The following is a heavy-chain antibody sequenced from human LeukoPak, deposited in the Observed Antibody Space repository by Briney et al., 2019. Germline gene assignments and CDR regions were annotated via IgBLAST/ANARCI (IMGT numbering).Heavy chain of an antibody. CDR1: GGSISSYY. D-gene: IGHD3-9*01. CDR3: ARHYDTLTGYYDYYYYYGMDV. V-gene: IGHV4-59*08. J-gene: IGHJ6*02. CDR2: IYYSGST. Sequence: KPSETLSLTCTVSGGSISSYYWSWIRQPPGKGLEWIGYIYYSGSTNYSPSLKSRVTISVDTSKNQFSLKLSSVTAADTAVYYCARHYDTLTGYYDYYYYYGMDVWGQGTTVTVSS.